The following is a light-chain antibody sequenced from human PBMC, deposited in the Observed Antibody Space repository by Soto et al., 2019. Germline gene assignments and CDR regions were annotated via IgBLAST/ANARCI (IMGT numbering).Light chain of an antibody. J-gene: IGKJ5*01. CDR1: QSVSSN. Sequence: EIVMTQSPATLSVSPGERATLSCRASQSVSSNLAWYQQKPGQAPRLLIYGASTRATGIPARFSGSGSGTEFTLTISSRQSEDFAVYYCQQYNNCSPITFGQGTRLEIK. V-gene: IGKV3-15*01. CDR3: QQYNNCSPIT. CDR2: GAS.